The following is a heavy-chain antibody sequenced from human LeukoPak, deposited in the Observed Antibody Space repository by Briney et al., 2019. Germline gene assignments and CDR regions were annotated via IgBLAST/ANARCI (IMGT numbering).Heavy chain of an antibody. J-gene: IGHJ3*02. D-gene: IGHD3-9*01. CDR2: ISSSGSTI. CDR1: GFTFSSYE. V-gene: IGHV3-48*03. Sequence: GGSLRLSCAASGFTFSSYEMNWVRQAPGKGLEWVSYISSSGSTIYYADSVKGRFTISRDNAKNSLYLQMNSLRAEDTAVYYCARGGGLRYFDWLSTRWAHDAFDIWGQGTMVTVSS. CDR3: ARGGGLRYFDWLSTRWAHDAFDI.